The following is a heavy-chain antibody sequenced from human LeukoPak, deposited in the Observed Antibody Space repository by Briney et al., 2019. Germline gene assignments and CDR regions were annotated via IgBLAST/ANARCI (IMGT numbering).Heavy chain of an antibody. CDR3: ARDYYDSSGLGAFDI. V-gene: IGHV4-59*10. Sequence: PSETLSLTCAVYGGSFSGYYWSWIRQPPGKGLEWIGRIYTSGSTNYNPSLKSRVTMSVDTSKNQFSLKLSSVTAADTAVYYCARDYYDSSGLGAFDIWGQGTMVTVSS. D-gene: IGHD3-22*01. CDR1: GGSFSGYY. CDR2: IYTSGST. J-gene: IGHJ3*02.